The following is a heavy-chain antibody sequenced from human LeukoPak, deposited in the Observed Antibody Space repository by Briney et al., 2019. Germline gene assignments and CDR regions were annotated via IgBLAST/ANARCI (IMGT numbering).Heavy chain of an antibody. V-gene: IGHV3-21*01. CDR3: ASFNWNYGYYGMDV. Sequence: PGGSLRLSCAASGFTFSSYSMNWVRQAPGKGLELVSSISSSSSYIYYADSVKGRFTISRDNAKNSLYLQMNSLRAEDTAVYYCASFNWNYGYYGMDVWGQGTTVTVSS. CDR1: GFTFSSYS. D-gene: IGHD1-7*01. J-gene: IGHJ6*02. CDR2: ISSSSSYI.